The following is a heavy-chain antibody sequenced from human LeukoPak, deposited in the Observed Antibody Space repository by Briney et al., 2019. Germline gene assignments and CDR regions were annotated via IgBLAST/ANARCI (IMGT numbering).Heavy chain of an antibody. J-gene: IGHJ4*02. CDR2: INHSGST. Sequence: PSETLSLTCAVYGGSFSGYYWSWIRQPPGKGLEWIGEINHSGSTNYNPSLKSRVTISVDTSKNQFSLKLSSVTAADTAVYYCARRRPYYDSSGYHYYFDYWGQGTLVTVSS. V-gene: IGHV4-34*01. D-gene: IGHD3-22*01. CDR3: ARRRPYYDSSGYHYYFDY. CDR1: GGSFSGYY.